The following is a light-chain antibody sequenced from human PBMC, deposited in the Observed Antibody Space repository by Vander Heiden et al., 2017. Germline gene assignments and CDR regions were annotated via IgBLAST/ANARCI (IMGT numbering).Light chain of an antibody. V-gene: IGLV3-25*03. CDR2: KDR. CDR3: QSADSSGTYEV. Sequence: SSELTQPPSVSVSPGRTARITCSGDALPKQYAYWYPQKPGQAPVLVIYKDRERPSGIPERFSGSSSGTTVTLTISGVQAEDEADYYCQSADSSGTYEVFGGGTKLTVL. CDR1: ALPKQY. J-gene: IGLJ3*02.